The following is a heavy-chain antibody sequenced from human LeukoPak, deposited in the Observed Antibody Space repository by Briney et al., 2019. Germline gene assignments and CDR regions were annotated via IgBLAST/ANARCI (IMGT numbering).Heavy chain of an antibody. CDR3: ARNLNRDGYNYAIDY. J-gene: IGHJ4*02. CDR1: GGTFSSYA. Sequence: SVKVSFKASGGTFSSYAISWVRQAPGQGLEWMGGIIPIFGTANYAQKFQGRVTITADESTSTAYMELSSLRSEDTAVYYCARNLNRDGYNYAIDYWGQGTLVTVSP. CDR2: IIPIFGTA. V-gene: IGHV1-69*13. D-gene: IGHD5-24*01.